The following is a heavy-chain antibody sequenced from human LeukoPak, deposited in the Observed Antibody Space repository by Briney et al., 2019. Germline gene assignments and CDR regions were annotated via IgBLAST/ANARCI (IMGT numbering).Heavy chain of an antibody. CDR3: ARHPGGVGAFDI. V-gene: IGHV4-59*08. D-gene: IGHD1-26*01. CDR1: GGSISGYF. J-gene: IGHJ3*02. Sequence: PSETLSLTCTVSGGSISGYFWSWIRQPPGKGLEWIGYIYSTGSTNYNPSLKSRVTISVDTSKNQFSLKLSSVTAADTAVYYCARHPGGVGAFDIWGQGTRVTVSS. CDR2: IYSTGST.